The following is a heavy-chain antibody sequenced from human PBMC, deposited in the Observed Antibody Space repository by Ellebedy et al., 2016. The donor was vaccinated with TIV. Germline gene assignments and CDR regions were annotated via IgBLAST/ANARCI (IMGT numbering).Heavy chain of an antibody. D-gene: IGHD6-13*01. CDR2: IRSDASWT. V-gene: IGHV3-74*01. CDR1: GFTFSAYW. Sequence: GESLKISCAASGFTFSAYWIHWVRQAPGKGLVWVSRIRSDASWTYYADSEKGRFTISRDNSKRTLYLQMNSLRADDTAIYYCAKISGVLSWYAAHWGLGARGTVSS. J-gene: IGHJ1*01. CDR3: AKISGVLSWYAAH.